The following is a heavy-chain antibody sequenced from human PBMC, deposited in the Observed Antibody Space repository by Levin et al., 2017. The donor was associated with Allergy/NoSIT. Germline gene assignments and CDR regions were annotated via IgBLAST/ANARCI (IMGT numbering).Heavy chain of an antibody. V-gene: IGHV4-34*01. J-gene: IGHJ4*02. CDR3: ARGIPDYGDDGAIDY. CDR2: INHSGST. CDR1: GGSFSGYY. Sequence: PSETLSLTCAVYGGSFSGYYWSWIRQPPGKGLEWIGEINHSGSTNYNPSLKSRVTISVDTSKNQFSLKLSSVTAADTAVYYCARGIPDYGDDGAIDYWGQGTLVTVSS. D-gene: IGHD4-17*01.